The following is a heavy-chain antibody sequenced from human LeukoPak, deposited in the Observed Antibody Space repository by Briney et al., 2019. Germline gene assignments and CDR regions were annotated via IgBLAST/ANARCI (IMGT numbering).Heavy chain of an antibody. CDR3: ARQGPPGQWYFDL. CDR1: GFTLSSYA. J-gene: IGHJ2*01. CDR2: ISSIVNFE. Sequence: GGSLRLSCAGSGFTLSSYAVHWVRQAPGKGLEWVAVISSIVNFEYYSDSVRGRFAISRDNSKNTVYLQMKRLTPEDTAVYYCARQGPPGQWYFDLWGRGGTLVTVSS. V-gene: IGHV3-30*09.